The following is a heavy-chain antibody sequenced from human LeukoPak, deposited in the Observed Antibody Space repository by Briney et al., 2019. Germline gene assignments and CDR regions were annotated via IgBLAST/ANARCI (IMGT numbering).Heavy chain of an antibody. CDR2: TYYRSKWYN. V-gene: IGHV6-1*01. CDR1: GDSVSSNSAA. D-gene: IGHD3-22*01. Sequence: SQTLSLTCAISGDSVSSNSAAWNWIRQSPSRGLEWLGRTYYRSKWYNDYAVSVKSQITINPDTSKNQFSLQLNSVTPEDTAVYYCARENYYDSSGYYPRYFDYWGQGTLVTVSS. J-gene: IGHJ4*02. CDR3: ARENYYDSSGYYPRYFDY.